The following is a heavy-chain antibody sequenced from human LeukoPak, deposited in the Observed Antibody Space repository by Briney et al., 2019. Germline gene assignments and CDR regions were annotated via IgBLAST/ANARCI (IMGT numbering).Heavy chain of an antibody. V-gene: IGHV1-2*02. Sequence: GASVKVSCKASGYTFTGYYLHWVRQAPGLGFEWMGWINPNNGGTNYAQKFQGRVTMTRDTSINTAYTELSSLRSDDTAVYYCARCKTGDWFDPWGQGTLVTVSS. J-gene: IGHJ5*02. CDR1: GYTFTGYY. D-gene: IGHD2/OR15-2a*01. CDR3: ARCKTGDWFDP. CDR2: INPNNGGT.